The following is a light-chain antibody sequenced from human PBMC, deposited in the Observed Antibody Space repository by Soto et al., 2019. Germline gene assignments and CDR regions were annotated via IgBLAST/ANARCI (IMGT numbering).Light chain of an antibody. V-gene: IGKV1-39*01. Sequence: DIQLTQSPSSLSASVGDKVTITCRASQSIRSYLNWDQQKPVKATKLLIYDASSLQTGVPSRFSGSGSGTDFSLTISSLQPEDFATYYCQQSYSTPPWTLGQVTKVEIK. CDR1: QSIRSY. CDR2: DAS. J-gene: IGKJ1*01. CDR3: QQSYSTPPWT.